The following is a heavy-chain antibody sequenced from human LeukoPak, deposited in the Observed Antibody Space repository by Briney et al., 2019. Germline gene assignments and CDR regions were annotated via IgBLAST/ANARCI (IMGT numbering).Heavy chain of an antibody. D-gene: IGHD3-22*01. V-gene: IGHV4-39*01. CDR2: IYYSGST. Sequence: SETLSLTCTVSGGSISSSPYYWGWIRQPPGKGLEWIGTIYYSGSTYYNPSLKSRVTISVDTSKNQFSLKLSSVTAADTAVYYCARSGYYYDSSGYSRLLDYWGQGTLVTVSS. J-gene: IGHJ4*02. CDR1: GGSISSSPYY. CDR3: ARSGYYYDSSGYSRLLDY.